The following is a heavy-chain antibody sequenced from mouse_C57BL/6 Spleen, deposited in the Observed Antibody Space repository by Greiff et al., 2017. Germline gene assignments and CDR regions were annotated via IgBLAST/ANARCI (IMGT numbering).Heavy chain of an antibody. CDR2: IYPSDSET. D-gene: IGHD2-4*01. Sequence: VQLQQPGAELVRPGSSVKLSCKASGYTFTSYWMDWVKQRPGQGLEWIGNIYPSDSETHYNQKFKDKATLTVDKSSSTAYMQLSSLTSEDSAVYYCARGAMITSYFGYWGQGTTLTVSS. J-gene: IGHJ2*01. CDR3: ARGAMITSYFGY. CDR1: GYTFTSYW. V-gene: IGHV1-61*01.